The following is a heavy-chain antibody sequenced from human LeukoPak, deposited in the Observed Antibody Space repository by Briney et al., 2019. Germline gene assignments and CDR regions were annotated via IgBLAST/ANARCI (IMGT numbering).Heavy chain of an antibody. CDR2: INPNSGGT. CDR1: GYIFTGCY. J-gene: IGHJ4*02. CDR3: ARALSNLRLYYFDF. Sequence: ASVKVSCKASGYIFTGCYIHWVRQAPGQGLEWIGWINPNSGGTNHAQKFQGRVTLTRDTSISTAYMELSSLNSDDTAVYYCARALSNLRLYYFDFWGQGSLVTVSS. D-gene: IGHD1-1*01. V-gene: IGHV1-2*02.